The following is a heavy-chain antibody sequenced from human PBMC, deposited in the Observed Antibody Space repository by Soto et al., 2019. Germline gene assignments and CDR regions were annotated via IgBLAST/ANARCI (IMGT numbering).Heavy chain of an antibody. V-gene: IGHV4-39*01. J-gene: IGHJ6*02. Sequence: PSETLSLTCTVSGGSISSSSYYWGWIRQPPGKGLEWIGSIYYSGSTYYNPSLKSRVTISVDTSKNQFSLKLSSVTAADTAVYYCARHASIDYYYYGMDVWGQGTTVTVCS. CDR3: ARHASIDYYYYGMDV. CDR1: GGSISSSSYY. CDR2: IYYSGST. D-gene: IGHD3-3*02.